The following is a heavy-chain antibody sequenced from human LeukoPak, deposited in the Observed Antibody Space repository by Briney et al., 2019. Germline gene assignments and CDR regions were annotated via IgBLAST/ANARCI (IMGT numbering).Heavy chain of an antibody. D-gene: IGHD4-23*01. J-gene: IGHJ4*02. CDR2: IYPSDSTT. CDR3: ARRARYGSRHVDS. CDR1: GYSFGNHW. Sequence: GESLKISCKGSGYSFGNHWIGWVRQMPGRGLEWMGIIYPSDSTTYYTTSFKGQVTISVDKSIDTAYLQWGSLKASDSAIYYCARRARYGSRHVDSWGQGTLVTVSS. V-gene: IGHV5-51*01.